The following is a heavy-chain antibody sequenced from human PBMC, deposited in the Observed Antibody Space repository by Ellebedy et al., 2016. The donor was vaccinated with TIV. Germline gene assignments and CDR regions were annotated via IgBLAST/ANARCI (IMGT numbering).Heavy chain of an antibody. Sequence: GESLKISCVPSGFTFSAYAMAWVRQAPGKGLEWISYISGNSQAIYQAESVRGRFTISRDNAMNSVFLQMNSLRAEDTAVYYCARCLPGATVFDFWGRGALVTVSS. D-gene: IGHD1-26*01. CDR3: ARCLPGATVFDF. V-gene: IGHV3-48*04. J-gene: IGHJ4*02. CDR1: GFTFSAYA. CDR2: ISGNSQAI.